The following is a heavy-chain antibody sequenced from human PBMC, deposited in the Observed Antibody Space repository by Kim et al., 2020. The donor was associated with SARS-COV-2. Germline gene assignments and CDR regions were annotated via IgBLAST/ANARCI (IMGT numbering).Heavy chain of an antibody. J-gene: IGHJ4*02. CDR3: ARGIAAAGPGRYYFDY. Sequence: SLKSRVTISVDTSKSQFSLKLSSVTAADTAVYYCARGIAAAGPGRYYFDYWGQGTLVTVSS. V-gene: IGHV4-34*13. D-gene: IGHD6-13*01.